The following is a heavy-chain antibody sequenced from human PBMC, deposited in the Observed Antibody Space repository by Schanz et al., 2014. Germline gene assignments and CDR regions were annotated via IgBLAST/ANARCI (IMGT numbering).Heavy chain of an antibody. D-gene: IGHD2-15*01. J-gene: IGHJ6*02. CDR1: GFTVSSDH. CDR3: AKARRKSNCSGGRCFHYSYYGMDV. Sequence: EVQLVESGGGFVQPGGSLGLSCVVSGFTVSSDHMSWVRQAPGKGLEWVSTIYASGATYYADSVKRRFTISRDNSKNTLYLQMNSLRAEDTAVYYCAKARRKSNCSGGRCFHYSYYGMDVWGQGTTVTVSS. CDR2: IYASGAT. V-gene: IGHV3-66*01.